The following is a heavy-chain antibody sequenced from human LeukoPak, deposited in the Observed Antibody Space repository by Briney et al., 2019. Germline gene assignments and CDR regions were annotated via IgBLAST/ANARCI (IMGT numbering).Heavy chain of an antibody. J-gene: IGHJ6*03. D-gene: IGHD2-8*01. CDR2: IYTSGNT. CDR3: AGDRVDCTNGVCLSHYYYYMDV. V-gene: IGHV4-61*02. CDR1: GGSISSGSYY. Sequence: PSETLSLTCTVSGGSISSGSYYWSWIRQPAGKGLEWIGRIYTSGNTDYNPSLKSRVTISVDTSKNQFSLKLSSVTAADTAVYYCAGDRVDCTNGVCLSHYYYYMDVWGKGTTVTVSS.